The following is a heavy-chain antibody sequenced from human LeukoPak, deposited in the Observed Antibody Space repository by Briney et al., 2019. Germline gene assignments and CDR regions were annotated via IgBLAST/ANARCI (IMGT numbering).Heavy chain of an antibody. D-gene: IGHD6-13*01. V-gene: IGHV3-23*01. CDR2: ISGSGGST. CDR1: GFTFSSYA. J-gene: IGHJ4*02. CDR3: AILPGYSSGWYEVNY. Sequence: GGSLRLSCAASGFTFSSYAMSWVRQAPGKGLECVSGISGSGGSTYYTDSVKGRLTISRDNSRNTLYLQMNSPRAEDTAVYYCAILPGYSSGWYEVNYWGQGTLVTVSS.